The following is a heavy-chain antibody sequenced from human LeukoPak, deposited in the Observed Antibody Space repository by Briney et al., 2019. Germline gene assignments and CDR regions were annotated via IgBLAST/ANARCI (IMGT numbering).Heavy chain of an antibody. J-gene: IGHJ4*02. Sequence: PSETLSLTCTVSGSSISSYYWSWIRQPPGKGLEWIAYIYYSGTTAYNPSLKSRVTISLDTSKSQFSLKLSSVTTADTAVYYCARGRPFFDYWGQGTLVTVSS. CDR1: GSSISSYY. CDR2: IYYSGTT. V-gene: IGHV4-59*01. CDR3: ARGRPFFDY.